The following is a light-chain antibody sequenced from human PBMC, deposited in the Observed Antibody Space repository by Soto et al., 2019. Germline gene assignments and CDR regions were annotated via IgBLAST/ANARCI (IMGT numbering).Light chain of an antibody. V-gene: IGKV3-20*01. CDR3: QQYGSSPMYT. J-gene: IGKJ2*01. Sequence: EMVMTQSPATLSVSPGERATLSCRASQSVSSYLAWYQQKPGQAPRLLIYGASIRATGIPDRFSGSGSGTDFTLTISRLEPEDFAVYYCQQYGSSPMYTFGQGTKLEIK. CDR1: QSVSSY. CDR2: GAS.